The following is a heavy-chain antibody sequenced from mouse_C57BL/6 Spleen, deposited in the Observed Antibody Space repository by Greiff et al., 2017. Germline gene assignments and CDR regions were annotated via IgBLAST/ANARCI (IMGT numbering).Heavy chain of an antibody. V-gene: IGHV1-69*01. D-gene: IGHD2-2*01. Sequence: QVQLQQPGAELVMPGASVKLSCKASGYTFTSYWLHWLKQRPGQGLEWIGEIDPSDSYTNSNQKFKGKSTLTVDKASCTAYMQLSSLTSEDSAVCYCARADGYVGAYWGQGTLVTVSA. CDR1: GYTFTSYW. CDR2: IDPSDSYT. J-gene: IGHJ3*01. CDR3: ARADGYVGAY.